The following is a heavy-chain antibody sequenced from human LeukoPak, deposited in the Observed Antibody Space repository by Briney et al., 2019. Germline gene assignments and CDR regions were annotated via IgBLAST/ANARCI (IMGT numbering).Heavy chain of an antibody. CDR3: ARHMGVYYYYYYMDV. J-gene: IGHJ6*03. CDR1: GYSFTNYW. Sequence: GESLKISCKGSGYSFTNYWIGRVRQMPGKGLEWMGIIYPGDSDTRYSPSFQGQVTISADKSISTAYLQWSSLKASDTAMYYCARHMGVYYYYYYMDVWGKGTTVTVSS. CDR2: IYPGDSDT. D-gene: IGHD3-16*01. V-gene: IGHV5-51*01.